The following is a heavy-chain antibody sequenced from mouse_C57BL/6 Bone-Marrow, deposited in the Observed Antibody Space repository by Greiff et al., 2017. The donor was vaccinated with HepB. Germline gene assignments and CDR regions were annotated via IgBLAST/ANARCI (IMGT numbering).Heavy chain of an antibody. J-gene: IGHJ1*03. CDR1: GFTFSSYA. D-gene: IGHD1-1*01. CDR3: TREGDYGSSYVHWYFDV. CDR2: ISSGGDYI. V-gene: IGHV5-9-1*02. Sequence: EVKLMESGEGLVKPGGSLKLSCAASGFTFSSYAMSWVRQTPEKRLEWVAYISSGGDYIYYADTVKGRFTISRDNARNTLYLQMSSLKSKDTAMYYCTREGDYGSSYVHWYFDVWGTGTTVTVSS.